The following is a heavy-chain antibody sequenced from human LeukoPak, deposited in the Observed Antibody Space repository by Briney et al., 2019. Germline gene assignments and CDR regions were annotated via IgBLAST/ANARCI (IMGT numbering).Heavy chain of an antibody. CDR2: ISWNSGSI. V-gene: IGHV3-9*01. Sequence: GGSLRLSCAASGFTFDDYAMHWVRQAPGKGLEWVSGISWNSGSIGYADSVKGRFTISRDNAKNSLYLQMSSLRAEDTAVYYCARDHGYSSGWYDNDYWGQGTLVTVSS. CDR3: ARDHGYSSGWYDNDY. CDR1: GFTFDDYA. D-gene: IGHD6-19*01. J-gene: IGHJ4*02.